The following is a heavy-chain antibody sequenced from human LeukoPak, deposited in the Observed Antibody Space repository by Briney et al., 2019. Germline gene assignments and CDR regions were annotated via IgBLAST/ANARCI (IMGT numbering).Heavy chain of an antibody. CDR3: ARDVPDDFWSGYYSPNYLDY. J-gene: IGHJ4*02. Sequence: GASVKVSCKASGYTFTGYYMHWVRQAPGQGLEWMGWINPNSGGTNYAQKFQGRVTMTRDTSISTAYMELSRLRSDDTAVYYCARDVPDDFWSGYYSPNYLDYWGQGTLVTVSS. V-gene: IGHV1-2*02. CDR2: INPNSGGT. CDR1: GYTFTGYY. D-gene: IGHD3-3*01.